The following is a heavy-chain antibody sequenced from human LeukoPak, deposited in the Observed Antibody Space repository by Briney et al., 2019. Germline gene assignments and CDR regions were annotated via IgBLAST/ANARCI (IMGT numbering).Heavy chain of an antibody. D-gene: IGHD1-26*01. CDR2: ISAYNGNT. CDR3: ARANRWELAEYFQH. CDR1: GYTFTSYG. J-gene: IGHJ1*01. Sequence: GASVKVSCKASGYTFTSYGISWVRQAPGQGLEWMGWISAYNGNTNYAQKLQGRVTMTTDTSTSTAYMELRSLRSDDTAVYYRARANRWELAEYFQHWGQGTLVTVSS. V-gene: IGHV1-18*01.